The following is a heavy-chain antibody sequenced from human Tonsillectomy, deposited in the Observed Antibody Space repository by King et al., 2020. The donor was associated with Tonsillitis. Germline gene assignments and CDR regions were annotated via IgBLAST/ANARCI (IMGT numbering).Heavy chain of an antibody. Sequence: VQSGAEVKKPGESLKISCRGSGYNFTNYWIGWVRQMPGKGLEWMGIIYPSDSGTTYSPSFQGQVTISADKSIRTAYLQWSSLKASDTAMYYCATRGGYYDSDYWGQGTLVTVSS. J-gene: IGHJ4*02. CDR2: IYPSDSGT. D-gene: IGHD3-22*01. V-gene: IGHV5-51*03. CDR1: GYNFTNYW. CDR3: ATRGGYYDSDY.